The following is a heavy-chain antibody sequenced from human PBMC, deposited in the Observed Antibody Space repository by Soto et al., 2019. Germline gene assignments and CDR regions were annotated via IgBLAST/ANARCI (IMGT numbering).Heavy chain of an antibody. CDR1: GFTFTNYH. D-gene: IGHD2-21*01. CDR2: INPDSTYI. Sequence: EMYLVESGGGLVEPGGSLRLSCAASGFTFTNYHMNWVRQAPGKGLEWVSSINPDSTYIYYVDSVRGRYTITRDNAKDHQYQHMTSVQPEGTAVYYCDRDPVMLLRIGYYHDWSKGTLVTVSS. CDR3: DRDPVMLLRIGYYHD. J-gene: IGHJ4*02. V-gene: IGHV3-21*01.